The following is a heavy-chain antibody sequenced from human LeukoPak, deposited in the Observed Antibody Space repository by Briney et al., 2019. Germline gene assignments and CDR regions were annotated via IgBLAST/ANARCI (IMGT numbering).Heavy chain of an antibody. CDR1: VGSISSGGYS. Sequence: SETLSLTCAVSVGSISSGGYSCSWIRQPPGGGLEWNVYMYHRGSTYYNQSLRSRVTISVDRSKTQFSRKLSYVTAADTAVYYCARVNCGGDCYPDYYYYYGMDVWGQGTTVTVSS. V-gene: IGHV4-30-2*01. CDR2: MYHRGST. J-gene: IGHJ6*02. CDR3: ARVNCGGDCYPDYYYYYGMDV. D-gene: IGHD2-21*02.